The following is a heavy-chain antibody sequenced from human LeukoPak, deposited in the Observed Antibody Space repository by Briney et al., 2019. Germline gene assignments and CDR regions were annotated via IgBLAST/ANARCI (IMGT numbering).Heavy chain of an antibody. CDR2: INHSGST. J-gene: IGHJ4*02. D-gene: IGHD5-24*01. V-gene: IGHV4-34*01. Sequence: KPSETLSLTCAAYGGSFSGYYWSWIRRPPGKGLEWIGEINHSGSTNYNPSLKSRVTISVDTSKNQFSLKLSSVTAADTAVYYCARVYRWSGYNWFDYWGQGTLVTVSS. CDR1: GGSFSGYY. CDR3: ARVYRWSGYNWFDY.